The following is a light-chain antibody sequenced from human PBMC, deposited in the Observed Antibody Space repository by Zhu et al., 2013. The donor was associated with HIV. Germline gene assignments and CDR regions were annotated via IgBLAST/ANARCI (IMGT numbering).Light chain of an antibody. CDR3: QQTDSVPLT. CDR2: AAS. CDR1: QRVSNF. Sequence: DIQVAQSPSSLSASVGDRVTITCRTSQRVSNFFNWYQQKAGRAPKLLIFAASHLQSGVPSRFSGSGSETEFTLTISSLQPEDSGTYYCQQTDSVPLTFGAGT. J-gene: IGKJ4*01. V-gene: IGKV1-39*01.